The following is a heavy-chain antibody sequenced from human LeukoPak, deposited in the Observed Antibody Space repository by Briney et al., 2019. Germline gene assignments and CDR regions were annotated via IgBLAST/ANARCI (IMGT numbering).Heavy chain of an antibody. J-gene: IGHJ6*02. Sequence: PGGSLRLSCAASGFTFSSYAMSWVRQAPGKGLEWVSAISGSGGSTYYADSVKGRFTISRDNSKNTLYLQMNSLRAEDTAVYYFAKDPQLGYYYYGMDVWGQGTTVTVSS. CDR1: GFTFSSYA. V-gene: IGHV3-23*01. CDR2: ISGSGGST. D-gene: IGHD2-2*01. CDR3: AKDPQLGYYYYGMDV.